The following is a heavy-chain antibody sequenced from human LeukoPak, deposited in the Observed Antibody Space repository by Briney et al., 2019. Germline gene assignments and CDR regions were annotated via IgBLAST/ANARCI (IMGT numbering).Heavy chain of an antibody. J-gene: IGHJ4*02. Sequence: ASVKVSCKASGYTFTGYYMHWVRQAPGQGLEWMGWINPNSGGTNYAQKFQGWVTMTRDTSISTAYMELSRLRSEDTAVYYCVRVPQTIFGVVTDADYWGQGTLVTVSS. CDR3: VRVPQTIFGVVTDADY. CDR2: INPNSGGT. CDR1: GYTFTGYY. D-gene: IGHD3-3*01. V-gene: IGHV1-2*04.